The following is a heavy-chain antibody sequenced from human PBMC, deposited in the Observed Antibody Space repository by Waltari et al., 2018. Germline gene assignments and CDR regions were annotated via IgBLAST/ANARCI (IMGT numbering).Heavy chain of an antibody. J-gene: IGHJ4*02. CDR3: ARSLHIFRAEAGMFDY. D-gene: IGHD6-13*01. Sequence: QLQLQESGPGLLKPSGTLSLTCTVSDDSISSGDYYWGGIRQSPGKGPEWIGSVYYRGSTSYNTSLKRRVTISVDTSKKQFSLKLSSVTAADTAVYYCARSLHIFRAEAGMFDYWGQGTLVTVSS. CDR2: VYYRGST. CDR1: DDSISSGDYY. V-gene: IGHV4-39*01.